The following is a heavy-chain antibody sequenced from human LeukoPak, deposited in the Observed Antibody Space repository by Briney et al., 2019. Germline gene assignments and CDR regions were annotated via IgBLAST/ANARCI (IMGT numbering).Heavy chain of an antibody. J-gene: IGHJ3*02. CDR2: INSDGSST. D-gene: IGHD3-3*01. V-gene: IGHV3-74*01. Sequence: PGGSLRLSCAASGFTFSGYWMHWVRQAPGKGLVWVSRINSDGSSTSYADSVKGRFTISRDNAKNTLYLQMNSLRAEDTAVYYCARNYDFWSGANQAFDIWGQGTMVTVSS. CDR1: GFTFSGYW. CDR3: ARNYDFWSGANQAFDI.